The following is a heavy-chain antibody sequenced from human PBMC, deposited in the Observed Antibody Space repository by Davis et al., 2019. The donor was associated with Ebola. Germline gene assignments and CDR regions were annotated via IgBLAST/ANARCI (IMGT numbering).Heavy chain of an antibody. CDR1: GYTLTDLS. D-gene: IGHD3-10*01. Sequence: AASVKVSCKVSGYTLTDLSMHWVRQAPGKGLEWMGGFDPEDGETIYAQKFQGRVTMTEDTSTDTAYMELSSLRSEDTAVYYCATEHGSGGDAFDIWCQGTMVTVSS. J-gene: IGHJ3*02. CDR3: ATEHGSGGDAFDI. V-gene: IGHV1-24*01. CDR2: FDPEDGET.